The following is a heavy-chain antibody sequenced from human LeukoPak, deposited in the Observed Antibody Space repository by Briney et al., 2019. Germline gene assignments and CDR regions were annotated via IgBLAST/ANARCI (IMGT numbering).Heavy chain of an antibody. Sequence: GGSLRLSCAASGFTYSDYYMSWIRQDPGKGLEWVSYISSSGSTIYYADSVKGRFTISRDNAKNSLYLQMNSLRAEDTAVYYCARVSGYYGSGSKTYYFDYWGQGTLVTVSS. CDR3: ARVSGYYGSGSKTYYFDY. V-gene: IGHV3-11*01. CDR1: GFTYSDYY. J-gene: IGHJ4*02. D-gene: IGHD3-10*01. CDR2: ISSSGSTI.